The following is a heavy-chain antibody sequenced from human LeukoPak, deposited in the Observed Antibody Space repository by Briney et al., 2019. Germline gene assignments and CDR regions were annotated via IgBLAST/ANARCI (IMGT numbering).Heavy chain of an antibody. V-gene: IGHV1-2*02. CDR2: INPNSGGT. D-gene: IGHD3-10*01. J-gene: IGHJ4*02. CDR3: ARALYYYGSGSPSPADY. CDR1: GYTFTGYY. Sequence: ASVTVSCTASGYTFTGYYMHWVRQAPGQGLEWMGWINPNSGGTNYAQKFQGRVTMTRDTSISTAYMELSRLRSDDTAVYYCARALYYYGSGSPSPADYWGQGTLVTVSS.